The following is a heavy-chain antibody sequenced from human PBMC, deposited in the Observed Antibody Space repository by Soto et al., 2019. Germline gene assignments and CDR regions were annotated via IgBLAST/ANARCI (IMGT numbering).Heavy chain of an antibody. V-gene: IGHV1-46*01. J-gene: IGHJ6*02. CDR2: INPSGGST. Sequence: ASVKVSCKASGYTFTSYYMHWVRQAPGQGLEWMGIINPSGGSTSYAQKFQGRVTMTRDTSTSTVYMELSSLRSEDTAVYYCALEGHIVAYYYYGMDVWGQGTTVTVYS. CDR1: GYTFTSYY. D-gene: IGHD2-21*01. CDR3: ALEGHIVAYYYYGMDV.